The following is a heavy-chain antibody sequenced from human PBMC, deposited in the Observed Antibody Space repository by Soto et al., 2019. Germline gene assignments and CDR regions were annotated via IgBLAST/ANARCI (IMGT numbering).Heavy chain of an antibody. CDR3: ARDQFLEWLPHDY. Sequence: ASVKVSCKASGYTFTGYYMHWVRQAPGQGLEWMGWINPNSGGTNYAQKFQGRVTMTRDTSISTAYMELSRLRSDDTAVYYRARDQFLEWLPHDYWGQGTLVTVSS. J-gene: IGHJ4*02. CDR1: GYTFTGYY. V-gene: IGHV1-2*02. D-gene: IGHD3-3*01. CDR2: INPNSGGT.